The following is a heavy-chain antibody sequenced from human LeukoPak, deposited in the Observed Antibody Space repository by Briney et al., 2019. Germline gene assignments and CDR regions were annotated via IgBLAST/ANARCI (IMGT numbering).Heavy chain of an antibody. CDR3: AKLYNDYGDENFDY. CDR2: IRCGGGST. V-gene: IGHV3-23*01. CDR1: GFTFSSYA. J-gene: IGHJ4*02. D-gene: IGHD4-17*01. Sequence: GGSLRLSCAASGFTFSSYAMNWVRQAPGKGLEWVSEIRCGGGSTYYADSVKGRFTFSRDTSKNTLYLQMNSLRAEDTAVYYCAKLYNDYGDENFDYWGQGTLVTVSS.